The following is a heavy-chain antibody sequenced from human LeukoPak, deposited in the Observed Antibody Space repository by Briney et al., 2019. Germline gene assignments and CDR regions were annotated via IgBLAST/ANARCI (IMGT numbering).Heavy chain of an antibody. CDR2: INAGNGNT. J-gene: IGHJ4*02. Sequence: ASVKVSCKASGYTFTSYAMHWVRQAPGQRLEWMGWINAGNGNTKYSQEFQGRVTITRDTSASTAYMELSSLRSEDTAVYYCAKEGSSGWVPNFWGQGTLVTVSS. D-gene: IGHD6-19*01. CDR1: GYTFTSYA. CDR3: AKEGSSGWVPNF. V-gene: IGHV1-3*03.